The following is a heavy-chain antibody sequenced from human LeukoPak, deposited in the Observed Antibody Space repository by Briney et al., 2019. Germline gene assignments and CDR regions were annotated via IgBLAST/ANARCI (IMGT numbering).Heavy chain of an antibody. Sequence: SETLSLTCTVSSGSISSYYWSWIRQPPGKGMEWIGYIYYSGSTNYNPSLKSRVTMSVDTSKNQFSPKLSSVTAADTAVYYCARDSDIAAAGTWGFDYWGQGTLVTVSS. CDR2: IYYSGST. V-gene: IGHV4-59*12. D-gene: IGHD6-13*01. J-gene: IGHJ4*02. CDR3: ARDSDIAAAGTWGFDY. CDR1: SGSISSYY.